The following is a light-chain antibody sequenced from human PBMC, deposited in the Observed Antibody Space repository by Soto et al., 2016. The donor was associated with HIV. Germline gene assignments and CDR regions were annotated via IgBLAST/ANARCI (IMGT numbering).Light chain of an antibody. V-gene: IGKV1-5*03. CDR2: KAS. CDR1: QSINKW. CDR3: QQYNSYPWT. Sequence: DTRMTQSPSTLSASLGDRVTITCRASQSINKWLAWYQQKPGKAPNLLIYKASTSQSGVPSTFSGSGSGTEFTLIISSLQPDDFATYYCQQYNSYPWTFGQGTKVEIK. J-gene: IGKJ1*01.